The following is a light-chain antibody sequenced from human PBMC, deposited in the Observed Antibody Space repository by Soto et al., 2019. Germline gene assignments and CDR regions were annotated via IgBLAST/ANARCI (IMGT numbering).Light chain of an antibody. CDR1: SSNIGATNE. J-gene: IGLJ1*01. V-gene: IGLV1-40*01. CDR3: QSYDIGLSRYV. CDR2: GNS. Sequence: QSVLTQPPSVSGAPGQRVTISCTGSSSNIGATNEVHWYRQLPGTAPKVLIYGNSNRPSGVPDRLSGSKSGTSASLAITGLQAEDEADYYCQSYDIGLSRYVFGTGTKLTVL.